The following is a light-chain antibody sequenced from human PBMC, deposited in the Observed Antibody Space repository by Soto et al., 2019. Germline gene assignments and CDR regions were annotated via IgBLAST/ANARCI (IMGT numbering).Light chain of an antibody. CDR2: DNN. J-gene: IGLJ1*01. Sequence: QSVLTQPPSVSAAPGQTVTISCSGTSSNVGDNYVSWYQQLPGTAPKLLIYDNNKRPSGIPDRFSGSKSGTSATLRITGLQAGDEADYYCGTWDSSLSSYVFGTGTKLTVL. CDR1: SSNVGDNY. CDR3: GTWDSSLSSYV. V-gene: IGLV1-51*01.